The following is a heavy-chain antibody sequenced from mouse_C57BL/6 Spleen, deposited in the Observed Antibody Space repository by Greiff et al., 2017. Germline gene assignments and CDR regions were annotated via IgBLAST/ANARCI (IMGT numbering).Heavy chain of an antibody. J-gene: IGHJ1*03. CDR2: INPYNGDT. D-gene: IGHD1-1*01. V-gene: IGHV1-20*01. CDR3: ARGTFYGSSTGYFDV. Sequence: VQLQQSGPELVKPGDSVKISCKASGYSFTGYFMNWVMQSHGKSLEWIGRINPYNGDTFYNQKFKGKATLTVDKSSSTAHMELRSLTSEDSAVYYCARGTFYGSSTGYFDVWGTGTTVTVSS. CDR1: GYSFTGYF.